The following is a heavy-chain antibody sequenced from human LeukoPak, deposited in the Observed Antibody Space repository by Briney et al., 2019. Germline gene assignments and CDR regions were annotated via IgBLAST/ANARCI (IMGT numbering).Heavy chain of an antibody. Sequence: GGTLRLSCAASGFTFSSYGMTWVRQAPGKGLEWVSAISGSGSSTYYADSVKGRFTISRDNSKNTLYLQMNSLRAEDTAVYYCAKPPKPYCSGGSCYLDYWGQGTLVTVSS. V-gene: IGHV3-23*01. CDR3: AKPPKPYCSGGSCYLDY. CDR2: ISGSGSST. J-gene: IGHJ4*02. D-gene: IGHD2-15*01. CDR1: GFTFSSYG.